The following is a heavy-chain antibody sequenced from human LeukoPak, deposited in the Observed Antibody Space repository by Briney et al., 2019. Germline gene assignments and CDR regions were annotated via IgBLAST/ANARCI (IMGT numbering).Heavy chain of an antibody. Sequence: ASVKVSCKASGYTFTSYGISRVRQAPGQGLEWMGWISAYNGNTNYAQKLQGRVTMTTDTSTSTAYMELRSLRSDDTAVYYCANLDSGYGLDYWGQGTLVTVSS. CDR2: ISAYNGNT. CDR3: ANLDSGYGLDY. V-gene: IGHV1-18*01. CDR1: GYTFTSYG. J-gene: IGHJ4*02. D-gene: IGHD5-12*01.